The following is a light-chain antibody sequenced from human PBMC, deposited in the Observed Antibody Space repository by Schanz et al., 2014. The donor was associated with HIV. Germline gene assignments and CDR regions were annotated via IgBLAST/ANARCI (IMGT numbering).Light chain of an antibody. CDR2: GAS. V-gene: IGKV3D-15*01. J-gene: IGKJ4*01. CDR3: QQYNNWPPLT. CDR1: QSVSSN. Sequence: EIVLTQSPGTLSLSPGERATLSCRASQSVSSNLAWYQQKPGQAPRLLIYGASTRATGVPDRFSGSGSGTEFTLTVSSLQSEDFAVYYCQQYNNWPPLTFGGGTKVEMK.